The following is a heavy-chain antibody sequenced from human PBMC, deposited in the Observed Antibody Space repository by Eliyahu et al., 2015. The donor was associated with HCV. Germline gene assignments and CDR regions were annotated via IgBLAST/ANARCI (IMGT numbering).Heavy chain of an antibody. V-gene: IGHV1-69*06. CDR2: XIPIFGTA. Sequence: QVQLVQSGAEVKKPGSSVKVSCKASGGTFSNYAISWVRQAPGQGLEWMGGXIPIFGTANYAQKFXGRVTITADKSTSTAYMELSSLRSEDTAVYYCASPAEGGGRDGYNFALVGSHPDAFDIWGQGTMVTVSS. CDR1: GGTFSNYA. CDR3: ASPAEGGGRDGYNFALVGSHPDAFDI. D-gene: IGHD5-24*01. J-gene: IGHJ3*02.